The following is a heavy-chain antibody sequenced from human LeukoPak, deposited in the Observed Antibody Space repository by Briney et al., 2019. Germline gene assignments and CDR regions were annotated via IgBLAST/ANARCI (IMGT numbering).Heavy chain of an antibody. CDR3: TKDRYCTTTFCPLDY. CDR2: ISRDGGST. CDR1: GLTFDDYT. D-gene: IGHD2-8*01. Sequence: GGSLRLSCAASGLTFDDYTFHWGRQAPGKGLEWVSLISRDGGSTYYADSVRGRFTISRDNSKNSLYLQMNSLRTEDTALYYCTKDRYCTTTFCPLDYWGQGTLVTVSS. J-gene: IGHJ4*02. V-gene: IGHV3-43*01.